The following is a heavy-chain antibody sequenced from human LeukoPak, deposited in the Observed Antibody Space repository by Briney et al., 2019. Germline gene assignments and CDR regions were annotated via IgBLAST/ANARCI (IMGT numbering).Heavy chain of an antibody. CDR1: GFTFNNVG. Sequence: GGSLRLSCAASGFTFNNVGMAWVRQAPGKGLEWVSTISGGGENTHYADAIKGRFTISRDNSRDTLYLQMSDLRAVDTAIYYCARDVGGTALFDSWGQGTLVTVSS. J-gene: IGHJ4*02. V-gene: IGHV3-23*01. D-gene: IGHD1-26*01. CDR2: ISGGGENT. CDR3: ARDVGGTALFDS.